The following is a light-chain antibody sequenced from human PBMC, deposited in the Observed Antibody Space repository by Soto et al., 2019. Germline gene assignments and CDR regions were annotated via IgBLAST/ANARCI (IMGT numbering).Light chain of an antibody. CDR3: QKYDTVAWT. J-gene: IGKJ1*01. V-gene: IGKV1-27*01. Sequence: DIQITQSPSSLPASVGDRVTITCRASQGIGKYLVWYQQKPGRVPKLLIYGASTLHSGVPSRFSGSGSGTYFALTITGLEPEDFAIYYCQKYDTVAWTFGHGAKVQIK. CDR2: GAS. CDR1: QGIGKY.